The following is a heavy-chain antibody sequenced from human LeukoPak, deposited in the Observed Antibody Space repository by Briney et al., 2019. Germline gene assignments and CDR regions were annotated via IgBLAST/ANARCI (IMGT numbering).Heavy chain of an antibody. CDR2: INHSGST. Sequence: SETLSLTCAVYGGSFSGYYWSWIRQPPGKGLEWIGEINHSGSTNYNPSLKSRVTISVDTSKNQFSLKLSSVTAADTAVYCCARSGWLPRSGWFDPWGQGTLVTVSS. V-gene: IGHV4-34*01. CDR1: GGSFSGYY. J-gene: IGHJ5*02. D-gene: IGHD5-24*01. CDR3: ARSGWLPRSGWFDP.